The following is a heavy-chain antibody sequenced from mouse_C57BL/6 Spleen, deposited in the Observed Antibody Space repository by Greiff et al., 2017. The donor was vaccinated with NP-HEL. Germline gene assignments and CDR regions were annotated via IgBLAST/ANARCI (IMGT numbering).Heavy chain of an antibody. J-gene: IGHJ2*01. V-gene: IGHV1-82*01. D-gene: IGHD3-2*02. CDR2: IYPGDGDT. CDR3: ARTLTAQGYYFDY. Sequence: VMLVESGPELVKPGASVKISCKASGYAFSSSWMNWVKQRPGKGLEWIGRIYPGDGDTNYNGKFKGKATLTADKSSSTAYMQLSSLTSEDSAVYFCARTLTAQGYYFDYWGQGTTLTVSS. CDR1: GYAFSSSW.